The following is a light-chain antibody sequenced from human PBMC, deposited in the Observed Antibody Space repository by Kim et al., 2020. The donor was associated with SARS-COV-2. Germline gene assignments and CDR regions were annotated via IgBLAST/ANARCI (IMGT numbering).Light chain of an antibody. CDR1: SNNVGNHG. V-gene: IGLV10-54*04. CDR3: SAWDNNLSAWL. J-gene: IGLJ3*02. Sequence: QTATLSCTGNSNNVGNHGAVWLQQHQGHPPKLLSYRDNNRPSGISQRFSASRSGNTASLTITGLQPEDDADYYCSAWDNNLSAWLFGGGTQLTVL. CDR2: RDN.